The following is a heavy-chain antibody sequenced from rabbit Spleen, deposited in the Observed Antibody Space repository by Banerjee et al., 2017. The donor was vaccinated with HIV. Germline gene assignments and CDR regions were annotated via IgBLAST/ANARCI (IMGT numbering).Heavy chain of an antibody. J-gene: IGHJ6*01. CDR3: ARDSSSSFSSYGMDL. Sequence: QEQLVEYGGDLVQPEGSLTLTCKASGFSFSNKAVMCWVRQAPGKGLEWIACINAVTGKAVYAIWAKGRFTFSKPSSTTVTLQMTSLTVADTATYFCARDSSSSFSSYGMDLWGPGTLVTVS. CDR2: INAVTGKA. V-gene: IGHV1S45*01. D-gene: IGHD1-1*01. CDR1: GFSFSNKAV.